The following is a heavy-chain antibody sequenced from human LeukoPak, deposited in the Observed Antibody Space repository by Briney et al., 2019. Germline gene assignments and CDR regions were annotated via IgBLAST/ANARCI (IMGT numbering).Heavy chain of an antibody. J-gene: IGHJ4*02. Sequence: PGGSLRLSCAASGFTFSDYYMSWIRQAPGKGLEWVSYISNSGSTIYYADSVRGRFTISRDNAKNSLYLQMNSLRAEDTAVYYCAKGLPATLLDYWGQGTLVTVSS. CDR1: GFTFSDYY. CDR2: ISNSGSTI. CDR3: AKGLPATLLDY. V-gene: IGHV3-11*01. D-gene: IGHD2-2*01.